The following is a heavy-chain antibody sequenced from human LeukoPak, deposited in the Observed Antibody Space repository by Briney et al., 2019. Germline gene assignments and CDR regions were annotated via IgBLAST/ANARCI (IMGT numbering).Heavy chain of an antibody. J-gene: IGHJ3*02. CDR2: INPNSGGT. D-gene: IGHD2-2*02. CDR1: GYTFTGYY. Sequence: ASVKVSCKASGYTFTGYYMHWVRQAPGQGLEWMGWINPNSGGTNYAQKFQGRVPMTRDTSISTAYMELSRLRSDDTAVYYCARERRYCSSTSCYTYAFDIWGQGTMVTVSS. V-gene: IGHV1-2*02. CDR3: ARERRYCSSTSCYTYAFDI.